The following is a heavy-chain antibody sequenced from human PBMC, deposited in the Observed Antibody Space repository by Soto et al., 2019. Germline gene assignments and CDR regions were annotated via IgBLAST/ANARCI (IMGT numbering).Heavy chain of an antibody. V-gene: IGHV3-23*01. Sequence: GGSLRLSCAASGFTFSSFALSWVRQAPGKGLEWVSAISGSGDGTDYAGSVKGRFTISRDNSKNTLYLQMNSLRAEDTAVYYCAGPGYSSQDYWGQGALVTVSS. CDR3: AGPGYSSQDY. J-gene: IGHJ4*02. D-gene: IGHD5-18*01. CDR1: GFTFSSFA. CDR2: ISGSGDGT.